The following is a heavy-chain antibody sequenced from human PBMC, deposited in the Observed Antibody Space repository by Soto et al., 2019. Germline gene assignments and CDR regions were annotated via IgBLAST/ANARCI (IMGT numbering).Heavy chain of an antibody. CDR3: ARDVDYDFWSGYVSDGLDV. Sequence: PSETLSLTCTVTGGSIDNYYWTWVRQPAGKGLEWIGRIHSSGSTNYNPSLRSRVTMSLYTSTNHFSLKLTSVPAADTAVYFCARDVDYDFWSGYVSDGLDVWGPGATVTASS. D-gene: IGHD3-3*01. CDR1: GGSIDNYY. V-gene: IGHV4-4*07. CDR2: IHSSGST. J-gene: IGHJ6*02.